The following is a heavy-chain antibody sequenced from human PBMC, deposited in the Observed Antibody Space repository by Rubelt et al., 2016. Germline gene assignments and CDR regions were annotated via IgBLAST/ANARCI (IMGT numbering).Heavy chain of an antibody. CDR2: IYYNGST. J-gene: IGHJ4*02. Sequence: QLQVQESGPGLVKPSETLSLTCTVSGASFSSSGCYWGWIRQPPGKGLEWIGSIYYNGSTYYKPSLKSRVNISVDPSKNQFARKLSSVTAADTAVYYCARQIERYSASEGFDYWGQGTLVTVSS. CDR3: ARQIERYSASEGFDY. D-gene: IGHD1-1*01. V-gene: IGHV4-39*01. CDR1: GASFSSSGCY.